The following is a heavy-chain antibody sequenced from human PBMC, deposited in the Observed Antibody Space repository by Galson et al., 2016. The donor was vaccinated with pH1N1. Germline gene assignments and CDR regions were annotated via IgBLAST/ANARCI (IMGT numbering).Heavy chain of an antibody. V-gene: IGHV1-69*13. J-gene: IGHJ4*02. CDR2: IIPVFGKV. CDR3: AREGTGVSYCDY. CDR1: GDTFSTHG. D-gene: IGHD2-8*02. Sequence: SVKVSCKASGDTFSTHGITWVRQAPGQGLEWMGRIIPVFGKVDYAQKFQDRVTFSADESTKTAYMVLSSLRTEDTAVYFCAREGTGVSYCDYWGQGTLVTVSS.